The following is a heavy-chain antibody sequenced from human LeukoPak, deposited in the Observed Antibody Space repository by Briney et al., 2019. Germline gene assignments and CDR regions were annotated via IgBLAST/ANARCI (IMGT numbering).Heavy chain of an antibody. D-gene: IGHD2-15*01. V-gene: IGHV1-2*04. CDR2: INPNSGGT. Sequence: ASVKVSCKASGYTFIGYYMHWVRQAPGQGLEWMGWINPNSGGTNYAQKFQGWVTMTRDTSISTAYMELSRLRSDDTAVYYCARGVCSGGSCYSPYYYYGMDVWGQGTTVTVSS. CDR1: GYTFIGYY. J-gene: IGHJ6*02. CDR3: ARGVCSGGSCYSPYYYYGMDV.